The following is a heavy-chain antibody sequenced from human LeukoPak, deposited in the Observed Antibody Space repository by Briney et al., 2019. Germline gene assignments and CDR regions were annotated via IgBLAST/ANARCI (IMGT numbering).Heavy chain of an antibody. CDR2: ISSSSSYI. CDR3: ARDGTVTRSGSFDY. J-gene: IGHJ4*02. CDR1: GFTFSSYS. D-gene: IGHD4-17*01. V-gene: IGHV3-21*01. Sequence: GGSLRLSCAASGFTFSSYSMNWVRQAPGKGLEWVSSISSSSSYIYYADSVKGRFTISRDNAKNSLYLQMNSLRAEDTAVHYCARDGTVTRSGSFDYWGQGTLVTVSS.